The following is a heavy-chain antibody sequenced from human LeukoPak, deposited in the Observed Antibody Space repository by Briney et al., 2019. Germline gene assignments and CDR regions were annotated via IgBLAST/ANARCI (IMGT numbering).Heavy chain of an antibody. V-gene: IGHV1-69*04. J-gene: IGHJ5*02. CDR2: IIPILGIA. CDR1: GGTFSSYA. Sequence: GASVKVSCKASGGTFSSYAISWVRQAPGQGLEWMGRIIPILGIANYAQKFQGGVTITADKSTSTAYMELSSLRSEDTSVYYCARDRIVAAEFDPWGQGTLVTVSS. D-gene: IGHD6-25*01. CDR3: ARDRIVAAEFDP.